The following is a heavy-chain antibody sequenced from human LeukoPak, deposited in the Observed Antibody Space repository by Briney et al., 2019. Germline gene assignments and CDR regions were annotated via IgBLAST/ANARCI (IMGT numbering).Heavy chain of an antibody. D-gene: IGHD1-26*01. CDR2: INHSGST. Sequence: PSETLSLTCAVYGGSFSGYYWSWIRQPPGKGLEWIGEINHSGSTNYNPSLKSRVTISVDTSKNQFSLKLGSVTAADTAVYYCARVNSGSYHTNYYYYYGMDVWGQGTTVTVSS. CDR1: GGSFSGYY. CDR3: ARVNSGSYHTNYYYYYGMDV. J-gene: IGHJ6*02. V-gene: IGHV4-34*01.